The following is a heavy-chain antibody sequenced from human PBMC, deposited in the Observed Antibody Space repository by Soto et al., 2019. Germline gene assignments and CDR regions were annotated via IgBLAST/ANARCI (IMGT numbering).Heavy chain of an antibody. D-gene: IGHD1-1*01. J-gene: IGHJ5*02. V-gene: IGHV4-34*01. CDR3: ARGLERP. CDR1: GGSFSGYY. Sequence: SETLSLTCAVYGGSFSGYYWSWIRQPPGKGLEWIGEIDHSGSTNYNPSLTSRVTISVDTSKNQFSLKLSSVTAADTAMYYCARGLERPWGQGTLVTV. CDR2: IDHSGST.